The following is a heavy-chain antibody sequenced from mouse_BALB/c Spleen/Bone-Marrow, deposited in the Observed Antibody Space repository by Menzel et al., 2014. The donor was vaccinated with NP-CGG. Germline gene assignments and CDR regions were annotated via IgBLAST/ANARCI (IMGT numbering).Heavy chain of an antibody. CDR3: ARQENWALDY. Sequence: EVQVVESGGGLVKPGGSLKLSCAASRFTFSNYAMSWVRPTPEKRLEGVATISSGGSYTYYPDSVKGRFTISRDNAQNTLYHQMSSLRSEDTAMYFCARQENWALDYWGQGTTLTVAS. CDR2: ISSGGSYT. J-gene: IGHJ2*01. CDR1: RFTFSNYA. D-gene: IGHD4-1*01. V-gene: IGHV5-9-3*01.